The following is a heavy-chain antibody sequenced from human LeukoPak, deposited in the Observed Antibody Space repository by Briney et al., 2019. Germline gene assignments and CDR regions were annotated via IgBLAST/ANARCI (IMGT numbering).Heavy chain of an antibody. CDR3: ARGSSIAARRAWFDP. J-gene: IGHJ5*02. CDR2: ISDSGGST. V-gene: IGHV3-23*01. Sequence: PGGSLRLSCAASGFTFSDYAMSWVRQAPGKWLEWVSLISDSGGSTYFADSVKGRFTISRDKSTNTLYLQMNSLRAEDTAVYYCARGSSIAARRAWFDPWGQGTLVTVSS. CDR1: GFTFSDYA. D-gene: IGHD6-6*01.